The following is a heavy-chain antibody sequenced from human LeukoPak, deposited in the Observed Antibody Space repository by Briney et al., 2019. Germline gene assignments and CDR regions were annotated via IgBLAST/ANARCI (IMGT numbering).Heavy chain of an antibody. D-gene: IGHD6-13*01. CDR2: IYTSGST. Sequence: SETLSLTCTVSGGSISSYYWSWIRQPAGKGLEWIGRIYTSGSTNYNPSLKSRVTISVDKSKNQFFLKLSSVTAADTAVYYCAKGGSSWPFDYWGQGTLVTVSS. J-gene: IGHJ4*02. CDR1: GGSISSYY. V-gene: IGHV4-4*07. CDR3: AKGGSSWPFDY.